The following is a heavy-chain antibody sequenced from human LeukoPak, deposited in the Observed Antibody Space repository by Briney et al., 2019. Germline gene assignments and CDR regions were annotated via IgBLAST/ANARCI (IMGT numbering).Heavy chain of an antibody. D-gene: IGHD2-8*01. CDR1: GFTFSSYA. V-gene: IGHV3-30*04. CDR2: ISYDGSNK. Sequence: PGGSLRLSCAASGFTFSSYAMHWVRQAPGKGLEWLAVISYDGSNKYYADSVKGRFTISRDNSKNTLYLQMNSLRAEDTAVYYCARGVSSEYFQHWGQGTLVTVSS. J-gene: IGHJ1*01. CDR3: ARGVSSEYFQH.